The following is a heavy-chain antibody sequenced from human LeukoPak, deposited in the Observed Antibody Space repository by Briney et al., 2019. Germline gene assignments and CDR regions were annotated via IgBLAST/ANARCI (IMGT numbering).Heavy chain of an antibody. V-gene: IGHV1-2*02. D-gene: IGHD3-10*01. CDR3: ARAVTMVRGVIKVKRFDP. Sequence: GASVKVSCKASGYTFTGYYMHWVRQAPGQGLELMGWINPNSGGTNYAQKFQGRVTMTRDTSISTAYMELSRLRSDDTAVYYCARAVTMVRGVIKVKRFDPWGQGTLVTVSS. CDR1: GYTFTGYY. J-gene: IGHJ5*02. CDR2: INPNSGGT.